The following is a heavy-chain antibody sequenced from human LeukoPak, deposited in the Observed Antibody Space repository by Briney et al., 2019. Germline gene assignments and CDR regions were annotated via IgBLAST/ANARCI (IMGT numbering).Heavy chain of an antibody. CDR3: ASGYCPNGVCSHNMGY. CDR1: GFTFSSHW. V-gene: IGHV3-74*01. J-gene: IGHJ4*02. D-gene: IGHD2-8*01. Sequence: GGSLRLSCAASGFTFSSHWMHWVRQGPGKGLVWLSRINSGGSITNYADSVKGRRTISRDNANNTLYLEINSLTAEDTAVYFCASGYCPNGVCSHNMGYWGQGTLVTVSS. CDR2: INSGGSIT.